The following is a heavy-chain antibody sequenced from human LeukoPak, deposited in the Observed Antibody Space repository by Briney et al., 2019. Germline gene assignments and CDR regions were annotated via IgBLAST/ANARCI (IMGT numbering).Heavy chain of an antibody. D-gene: IGHD6-19*01. J-gene: IGHJ4*02. V-gene: IGHV6-1*01. Sequence: SQTLSLTCAISGDSVSSNIVAWNWIRQSPSRGFEWLGRTYYRSRWHNDYAVSVKSRLTFKADTSKNQFSLHLNSVTPEDTAVYYCARGGAEAGGYDYWGQGTLVTVSS. CDR1: GDSVSSNIVA. CDR2: TYYRSRWHN. CDR3: ARGGAEAGGYDY.